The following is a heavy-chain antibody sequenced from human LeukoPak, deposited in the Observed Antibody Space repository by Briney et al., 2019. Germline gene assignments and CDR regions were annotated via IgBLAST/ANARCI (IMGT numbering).Heavy chain of an antibody. D-gene: IGHD3-16*01. J-gene: IGHJ4*02. CDR1: GFNISDFW. Sequence: GGSLRLSCAASGFNISDFWMTWVRQAPGKGLEWVANIKEDGTEKHLVDSVKGRFTISRDNTKNLLYLQMNSLRGDDTATYYCVRESRPGGAMGLCHNFDYWGQGTLVAVSS. CDR2: IKEDGTEK. CDR3: VRESRPGGAMGLCHNFDY. V-gene: IGHV3-7*01.